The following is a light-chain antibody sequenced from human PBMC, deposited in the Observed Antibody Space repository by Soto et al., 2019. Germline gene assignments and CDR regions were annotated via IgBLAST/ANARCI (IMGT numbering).Light chain of an antibody. CDR1: QSVDSW. CDR2: KAS. V-gene: IGKV1-5*03. Sequence: DIQMTQSPSTLSASIGDRVTITCRTSQSVDSWLAWYQQKPGKAPKLLIYKASSLQTGDPSRFSGSGSGTELTLTISSLQPDDFATYYCQHFNDYPRMFGQGTKVEIK. CDR3: QHFNDYPRM. J-gene: IGKJ1*01.